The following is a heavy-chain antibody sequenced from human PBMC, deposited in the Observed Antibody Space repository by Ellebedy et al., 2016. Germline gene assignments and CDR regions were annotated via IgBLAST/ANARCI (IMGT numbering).Heavy chain of an antibody. D-gene: IGHD1-26*01. Sequence: SETLSLXCTVSGGSLTSHYWSWVRQPPGKGLEWIGYTYHSVNTNYNPSLKSRVSISVDTSKRQFSLKLTSLTAADTAVYYCASIGVTASYYLFDCWGQGTLVTVSS. CDR2: TYHSVNT. V-gene: IGHV4-59*11. CDR3: ASIGVTASYYLFDC. J-gene: IGHJ4*02. CDR1: GGSLTSHY.